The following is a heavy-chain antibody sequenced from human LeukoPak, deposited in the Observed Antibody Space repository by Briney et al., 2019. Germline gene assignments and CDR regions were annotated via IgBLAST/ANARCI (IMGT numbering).Heavy chain of an antibody. CDR3: TKGYSGYDYAFDY. CDR2: ISGSGGST. D-gene: IGHD5-12*01. CDR1: GFTFSSYA. Sequence: GSLRLSCAASGFTFSSYAMSWVRQAPGKGLEWVSAISGSGGSTYYADSVKGRFTISRDNSKNTLYLQMNSLRAEDTAVYYCTKGYSGYDYAFDYWGQGTLVTVSS. J-gene: IGHJ4*02. V-gene: IGHV3-23*01.